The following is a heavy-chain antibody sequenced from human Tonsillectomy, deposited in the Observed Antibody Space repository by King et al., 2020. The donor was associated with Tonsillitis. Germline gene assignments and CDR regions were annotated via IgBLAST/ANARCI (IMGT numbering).Heavy chain of an antibody. Sequence: LQLQESGPGLVKPSETLSLTCTVSGGSISVSSYYWGWIRQPPGKGLEWIGTIYFTGSTYYNPSLKSRLTMSVRTSRTQFSLSLSSVTDADTAVFYCARDRLRYLDSGGVVFDIWGQGTMVTVPS. V-gene: IGHV4-39*07. J-gene: IGHJ3*02. CDR3: ARDRLRYLDSGGVVFDI. D-gene: IGHD3-9*01. CDR1: GGSISVSSYY. CDR2: IYFTGST.